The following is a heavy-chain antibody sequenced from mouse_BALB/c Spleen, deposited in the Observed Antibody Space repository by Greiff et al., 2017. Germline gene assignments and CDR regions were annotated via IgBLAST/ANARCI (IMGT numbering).Heavy chain of an antibody. D-gene: IGHD1-1*01. J-gene: IGHJ2*01. Sequence: VQLQQSGAELVKPGASVKLSCTASGFNFNDSYMHWVKQRPEQGLEWIGRIDTANGNTKYDPKFQGKATITADTSSNTAYLQLSSLTSEDTAVYYCASYYGSSRYYFDYWGQGTTLTVSS. V-gene: IGHV14-3*02. CDR1: GFNFNDSY. CDR2: IDTANGNT. CDR3: ASYYGSSRYYFDY.